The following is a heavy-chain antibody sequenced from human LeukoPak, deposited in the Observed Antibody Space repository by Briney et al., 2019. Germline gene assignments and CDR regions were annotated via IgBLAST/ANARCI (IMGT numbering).Heavy chain of an antibody. V-gene: IGHV4-34*09. CDR1: GGSFSGCY. CDR3: ASYYYGSGSYWSAYYGMDV. D-gene: IGHD3-10*01. Sequence: SETLSLTCAVYGGSFSGCYWSWIRQPPGKGLEWIGEINHSGSTNYNPSLKSRVTISVDTSKNQFSLKLSSVTAADTAVYYCASYYYGSGSYWSAYYGMDVWGQGTTVTVSS. CDR2: INHSGST. J-gene: IGHJ6*02.